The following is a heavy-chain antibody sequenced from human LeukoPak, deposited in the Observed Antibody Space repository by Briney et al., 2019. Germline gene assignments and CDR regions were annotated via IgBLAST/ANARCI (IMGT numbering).Heavy chain of an antibody. V-gene: IGHV4-38-2*02. J-gene: IGHJ5*02. CDR1: GYSISSGYY. Sequence: PSETLSLTCTVSGYSISSGYYWGWIRQPPGKGLEWIGSIYHSGSTYYNPSLKSRVTISVDTSKNQFSLKLSSVTAADTAVYYCARERTPVLPQNWFDPWGQGTLVTVSS. CDR3: ARERTPVLPQNWFDP. CDR2: IYHSGST.